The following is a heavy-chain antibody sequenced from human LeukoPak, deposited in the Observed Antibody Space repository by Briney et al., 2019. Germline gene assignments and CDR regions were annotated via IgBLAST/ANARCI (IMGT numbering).Heavy chain of an antibody. CDR3: ARSIAAAGTDFDC. V-gene: IGHV1-2*02. D-gene: IGHD6-13*01. CDR1: GYTFTGYY. J-gene: IGHJ4*02. CDR2: INPNSGGT. Sequence: ASVKVSCKASGYTFTGYYMHWVRQAPGQGLEWMGWINPNSGGTNYAQKFQGRVTMTRDTSISTAYMELSRLRSDDTAVYYCARSIAAAGTDFDCWGQVTLVTVSS.